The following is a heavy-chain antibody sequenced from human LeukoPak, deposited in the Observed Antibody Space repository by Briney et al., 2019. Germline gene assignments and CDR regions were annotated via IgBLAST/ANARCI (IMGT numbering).Heavy chain of an antibody. CDR2: ISSSGTTI. CDR3: ARGTVLTHFGSYFLL. Sequence: GGSLRLSCAASGFTFSSYEMKWGGQAAGKGRDWGSYISSSGTTIYYADSVKGRVTISRENAKNSLYLQMNSLRAEDTAVYYCARGTVLTHFGSYFLLWVRGTLVTVSS. V-gene: IGHV3-48*03. D-gene: IGHD4/OR15-4a*01. J-gene: IGHJ2*01. CDR1: GFTFSSYE.